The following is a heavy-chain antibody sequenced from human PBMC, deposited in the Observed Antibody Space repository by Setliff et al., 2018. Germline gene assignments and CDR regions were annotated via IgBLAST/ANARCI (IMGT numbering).Heavy chain of an antibody. CDR3: SRLVRYCTTTSCQRLSGDEY. Sequence: ASVKVSCKASGYTFSNYGITWVRQAPGQGLEWMGWISAYTGNAYYAHKLQDRVTMTTDTSTGTAYMELRSLTSDDTAVYYCSRLVRYCTTTSCQRLSGDEYWGQGTVVTVSS. CDR2: ISAYTGNA. J-gene: IGHJ4*02. V-gene: IGHV1-18*01. CDR1: GYTFSNYG. D-gene: IGHD2-2*01.